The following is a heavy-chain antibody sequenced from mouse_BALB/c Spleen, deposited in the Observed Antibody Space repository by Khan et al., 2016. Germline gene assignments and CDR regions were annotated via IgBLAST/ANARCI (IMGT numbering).Heavy chain of an antibody. J-gene: IGHJ3*01. V-gene: IGHV9-3*02. CDR3: AEDYYGSKWFDY. Sequence: QIQLVQSGPELKKPGETVKISCKASGYTFTNYGMNWVKQAPGKGLKWMGWINTNTGEPTYAEEFKGRFAFSLETSASTAYLQINNLKNEDTATYFCAEDYYGSKWFDYWGQGTLVTVSA. CDR1: GYTFTNYG. CDR2: INTNTGEP. D-gene: IGHD1-1*01.